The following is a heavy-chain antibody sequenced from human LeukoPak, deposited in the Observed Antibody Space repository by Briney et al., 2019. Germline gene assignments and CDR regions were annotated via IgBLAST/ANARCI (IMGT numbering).Heavy chain of an antibody. CDR3: ARRHFWSGRGAFDI. J-gene: IGHJ3*02. D-gene: IGHD3-3*02. CDR1: GGSFSGSY. Sequence: SETLSLTCAVYGGSFSGSYWSWIRQPPGKGLEWIGEINHSGSTNYNPSLKSRVTISVDTSKNQFSLKLSSVTAADTAVYYCARRHFWSGRGAFDIWGQGTMVTVSS. V-gene: IGHV4-34*01. CDR2: INHSGST.